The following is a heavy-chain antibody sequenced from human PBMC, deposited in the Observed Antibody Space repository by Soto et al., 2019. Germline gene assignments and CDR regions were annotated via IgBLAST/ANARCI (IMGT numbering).Heavy chain of an antibody. CDR3: ARRYGSSFDY. J-gene: IGHJ4*02. Sequence: QVQLQESGPGLVKPSETLSLTCTVSGGSISSYYWSWIRQPPGKGLEWIGYIYYSGSTNYNPSLKRRVTISVNTSKNPSSLKLSSVTAADTAVYYSARRYGSSFDYWGQGTLVTVSS. V-gene: IGHV4-59*08. CDR1: GGSISSYY. D-gene: IGHD3-10*01. CDR2: IYYSGST.